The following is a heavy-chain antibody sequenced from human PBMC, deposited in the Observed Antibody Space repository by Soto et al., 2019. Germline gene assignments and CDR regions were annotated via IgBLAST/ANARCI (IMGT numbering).Heavy chain of an antibody. J-gene: IGHJ3*02. CDR2: IYYSGST. D-gene: IGHD5-12*01. V-gene: IGHV4-31*03. Sequence: QVQLQESDAGLVKASQTLSLTCTVSGGSVSSGAYYWTWIRQRPGKGLEWIGYIYYSGSTYYSPSLKSRLSISLDTSKTQFSLRLRSVTAADTAMYYCARARLRAVYAFDIWGQGTMVTVSS. CDR1: GGSVSSGAYY. CDR3: ARARLRAVYAFDI.